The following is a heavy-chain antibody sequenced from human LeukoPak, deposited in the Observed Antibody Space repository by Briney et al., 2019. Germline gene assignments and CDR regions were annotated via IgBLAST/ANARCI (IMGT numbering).Heavy chain of an antibody. CDR1: GGSISSYY. CDR2: IDYSGST. J-gene: IGHJ4*02. CDR3: ARLNGGN. D-gene: IGHD4-23*01. V-gene: IGHV4-59*08. Sequence: SEALSLTCTVSGGSISSYYWSWIRQPPGKGLEWIGYIDYSGSTAYNPSLNGRVAVSLDTSKNQFSLKLRSVTAADTAVYYCARLNGGNWGPGILVTVSS.